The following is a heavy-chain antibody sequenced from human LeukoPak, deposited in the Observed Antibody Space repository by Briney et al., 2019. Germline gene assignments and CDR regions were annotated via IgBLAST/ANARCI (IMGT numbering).Heavy chain of an antibody. CDR1: GFTFSSYE. Sequence: GGSLRLSCEASGFTFSSYEMNWVSQAPEKGLEWVSYISSSGKTIYYADSTKGRFTVSRDNAKNSLYLQMNILRAEDTAVYYCATTSIAAAVPGCFDYWGQGTLVTVFS. CDR2: ISSSGKTI. V-gene: IGHV3-48*03. J-gene: IGHJ4*02. D-gene: IGHD6-13*01. CDR3: ATTSIAAAVPGCFDY.